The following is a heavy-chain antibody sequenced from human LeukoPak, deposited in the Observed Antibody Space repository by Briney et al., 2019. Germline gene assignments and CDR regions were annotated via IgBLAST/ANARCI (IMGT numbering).Heavy chain of an antibody. CDR2: IYYSGST. V-gene: IGHV4-59*01. J-gene: IGHJ4*02. D-gene: IGHD3/OR15-3a*01. CDR1: GVSISSYY. Sequence: SETLSLTCTVSGVSISSYYWSWIRQPPGKGLEWIGYIYYSGSTNFNPSLKSRVTMSVDTSKNQFSLKLTSVTAADTAVYNCARTDYFFDHWGQGTLVTVSS. CDR3: ARTDYFFDH.